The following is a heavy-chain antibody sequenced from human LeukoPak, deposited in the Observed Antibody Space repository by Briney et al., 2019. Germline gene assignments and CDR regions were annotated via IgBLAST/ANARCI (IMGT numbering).Heavy chain of an antibody. D-gene: IGHD3-3*01. CDR2: ISGSGGST. V-gene: IGHV3-23*01. CDR1: GCTFSNYA. Sequence: PGGSLRLSCAASGCTFSNYAMSWVRQAPGKGLEWVSAISGSGGSTYYAGSVKGRFTISRDNAKNTLYLQMNSLRAEDTAVYHCARAGGSDFWSGYYWFDPWGQGTLVTVSS. J-gene: IGHJ5*02. CDR3: ARAGGSDFWSGYYWFDP.